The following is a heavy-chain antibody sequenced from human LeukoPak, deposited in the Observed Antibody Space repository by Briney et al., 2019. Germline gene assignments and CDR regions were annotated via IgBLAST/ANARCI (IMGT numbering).Heavy chain of an antibody. D-gene: IGHD5-12*01. V-gene: IGHV3-23*01. Sequence: TFYADSVKGRFTIPRDNSKNTLYLQMNSLRDEDTAVYYCANGYGDYWGQGTLVIVSS. J-gene: IGHJ4*02. CDR3: ANGYGDY. CDR2: T.